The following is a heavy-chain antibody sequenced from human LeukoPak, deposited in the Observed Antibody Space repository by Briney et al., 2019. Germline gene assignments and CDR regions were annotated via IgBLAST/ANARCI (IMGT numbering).Heavy chain of an antibody. CDR1: GFTFSNYG. Sequence: GGSLRLSCAASGFTFSNYGMHWVRQAPGKGLEWVAFIRYDGSNKYYADSVKGRFTISRDNSKNTLYLQMNSLRAEDTAVYYCARGGGSEHDAFDVWGQGTMVTVSS. V-gene: IGHV3-30*02. J-gene: IGHJ3*01. CDR2: IRYDGSNK. CDR3: ARGGGSEHDAFDV. D-gene: IGHD2-15*01.